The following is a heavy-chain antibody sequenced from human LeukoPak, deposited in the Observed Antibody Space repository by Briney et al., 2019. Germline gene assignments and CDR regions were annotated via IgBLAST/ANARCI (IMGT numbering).Heavy chain of an antibody. Sequence: GASVKVSCKASGYTFTSYDINWVRQATGQGLGWMGWMNPNSGNTGYAQKFQGRVTMTRNTSISTAYMELSSLRSEDTAVYYCARGRITVGATVYWGQGTLVTVSS. CDR1: GYTFTSYD. CDR3: ARGRITVGATVY. D-gene: IGHD1-26*01. J-gene: IGHJ4*02. V-gene: IGHV1-8*01. CDR2: MNPNSGNT.